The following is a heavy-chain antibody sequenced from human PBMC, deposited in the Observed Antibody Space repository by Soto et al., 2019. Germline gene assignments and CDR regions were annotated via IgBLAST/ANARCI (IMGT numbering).Heavy chain of an antibody. V-gene: IGHV4-59*01. Sequence: QVQLQESGPGLVKPSETLSLSCTVSGGSINGYYWSWIRQPPGKGLEWIAYIYSSGSTNYNPSLKSRVSISVDASHNQFSLKVRSVTAADTAVYYCARVAPNCGGDCYDWWGQGTLVTVSS. D-gene: IGHD2-21*02. J-gene: IGHJ4*02. CDR2: IYSSGST. CDR3: ARVAPNCGGDCYDW. CDR1: GGSINGYY.